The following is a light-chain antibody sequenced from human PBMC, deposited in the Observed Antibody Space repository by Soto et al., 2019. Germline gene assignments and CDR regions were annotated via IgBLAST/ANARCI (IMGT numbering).Light chain of an antibody. CDR1: SSNIGSNT. CDR2: SNN. V-gene: IGLV1-44*01. Sequence: QSVLTQPPSASGTPGQRVTISCSGSSSNIGSNTVNWYLQLPGTAPKLLIYSNNQRPSGVPDRFSGSTSCTSASLAISGLQSEDEADYYCAAWDASLNGPVFGGGTKLTVL. CDR3: AAWDASLNGPV. J-gene: IGLJ3*02.